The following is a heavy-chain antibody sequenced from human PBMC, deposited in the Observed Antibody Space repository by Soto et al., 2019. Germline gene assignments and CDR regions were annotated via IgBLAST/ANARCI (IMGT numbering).Heavy chain of an antibody. Sequence: PGGSLRLSCAASGFTFSSYSMNWVRQAPGKGLEWVSYISSSSSTIYYADSVKGRFTISRDNVKNSLYLQMNSLRDEDTAVYYCARVGYSSSWYFGYYGMDVWGQGTTVTVSS. CDR2: ISSSSSTI. J-gene: IGHJ6*02. CDR1: GFTFSSYS. V-gene: IGHV3-48*02. D-gene: IGHD6-13*01. CDR3: ARVGYSSSWYFGYYGMDV.